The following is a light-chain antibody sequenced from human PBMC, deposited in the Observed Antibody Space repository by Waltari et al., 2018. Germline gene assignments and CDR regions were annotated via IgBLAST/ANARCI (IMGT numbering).Light chain of an antibody. V-gene: IGKV3-20*01. CDR3: QQYGSSPVT. J-gene: IGKJ3*01. Sequence: EIVLTQSPGTLSLSPGERATLSCRASQSVSSSYVAWYQQKPGQAPRLLICGASNRATGIPDRFSGSGSGTDCTLTISRLEPEDFAMYYCQQYGSSPVTFGPGTKVDIK. CDR1: QSVSSSY. CDR2: GAS.